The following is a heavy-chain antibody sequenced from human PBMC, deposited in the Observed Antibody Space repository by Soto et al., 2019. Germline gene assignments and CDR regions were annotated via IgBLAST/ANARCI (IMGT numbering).Heavy chain of an antibody. D-gene: IGHD6-13*01. CDR3: ARHHGSPGSYFGMDV. Sequence: GESLKISCKGSGYSFTNFWINWVRQMPGQGLEWMGIIYPGDSDTTYSPSFRGQVTISADKSISTAYLQWRSLKASDTAMYYCARHHGSPGSYFGMDVWGQGTTVTVSS. J-gene: IGHJ6*02. CDR2: IYPGDSDT. CDR1: GYSFTNFW. V-gene: IGHV5-51*01.